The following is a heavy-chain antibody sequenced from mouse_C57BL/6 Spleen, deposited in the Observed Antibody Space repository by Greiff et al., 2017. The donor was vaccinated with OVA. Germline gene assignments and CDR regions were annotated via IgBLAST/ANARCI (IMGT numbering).Heavy chain of an antibody. V-gene: IGHV1-64*01. D-gene: IGHD2-14*01. J-gene: IGHJ4*01. CDR3: ARSLMGTTDGDY. Sequence: QVQLQQPGAELVKPGASVKLSCKASGYTFTSYWMHWVKQRPGQGLEWIGMIHPNSGSTNYNEKFKSKATLTVDKSSSTAYMQLSSLTSEDSAVYYCARSLMGTTDGDYWGQGTSVTVSS. CDR1: GYTFTSYW. CDR2: IHPNSGST.